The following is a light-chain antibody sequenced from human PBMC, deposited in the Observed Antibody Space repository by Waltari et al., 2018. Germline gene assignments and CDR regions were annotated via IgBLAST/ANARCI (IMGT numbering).Light chain of an antibody. V-gene: IGKV3-20*01. Sequence: EIVLTQSPGTLSLSPGERATLPCRAGQSVGRSLAWYQQKPGQAPRLLIYAASSRATGIPDRFSGSGSVTDFSLTISRLEPEDFAVYYCQHYVRLPATYGQGTKVEIK. J-gene: IGKJ1*01. CDR3: QHYVRLPAT. CDR1: QSVGRS. CDR2: AAS.